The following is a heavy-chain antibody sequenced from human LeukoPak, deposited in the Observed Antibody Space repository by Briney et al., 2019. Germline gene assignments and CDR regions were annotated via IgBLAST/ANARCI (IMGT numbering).Heavy chain of an antibody. D-gene: IGHD5-18*01. CDR3: VRHPGSTAAFDT. CDR2: SHNNGES. J-gene: IGHJ3*02. Sequence: SETLSLTCIVSGVSMNNYYWSWIRQTPGKGLEWIAYSHNNGESRYNPSLKSRITISVYTSKSEFTLKLSSVTAADTAIYYCVRHPGSTAAFDTWGQGTMVTVS. CDR1: GVSMNNYY. V-gene: IGHV4-59*08.